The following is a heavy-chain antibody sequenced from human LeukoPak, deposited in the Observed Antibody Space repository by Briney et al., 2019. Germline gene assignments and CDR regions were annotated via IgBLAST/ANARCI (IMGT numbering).Heavy chain of an antibody. V-gene: IGHV3-23*01. D-gene: IGHD3-10*01. CDR3: AKGSGNGYGSGPFDY. CDR1: GFTFSSFA. Sequence: GGSLRLSCAASGFTFSSFAMSWVRQAPGKGLEWVSAISGSGGSTYYAASVKGRFTISRDNSKNTLYLQMNSLRAEDTAIYFCAKGSGNGYGSGPFDYWGQGTLVTVSS. J-gene: IGHJ4*02. CDR2: ISGSGGST.